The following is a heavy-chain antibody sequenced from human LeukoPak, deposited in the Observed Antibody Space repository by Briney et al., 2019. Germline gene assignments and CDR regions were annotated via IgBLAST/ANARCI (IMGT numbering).Heavy chain of an antibody. V-gene: IGHV3-7*01. CDR3: ASSTVTFYYYYMDV. J-gene: IGHJ6*03. Sequence: GGSLRLSCAASGFTFSHFWMGWVRQTPGKGLEWVANIKPDGGEKYYVASVKGRFTISRDNAKNSLYLEMNSLRDEDTAVYYCASSTVTFYYYYMDVWGKGTTVTVSS. CDR2: IKPDGGEK. D-gene: IGHD4-17*01. CDR1: GFTFSHFW.